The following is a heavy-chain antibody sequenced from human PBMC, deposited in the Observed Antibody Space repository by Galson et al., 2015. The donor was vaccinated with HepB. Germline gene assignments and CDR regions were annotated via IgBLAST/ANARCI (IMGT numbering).Heavy chain of an antibody. Sequence: SPRLSCAASGFTFGDYAMSWFRQAPGKGLEWVGFIRSKAYGGTTEYAASVKGRFTISRDDSKSIAYLQMNSLKTEDTAVYYCTSSSSSWYYGDNRDYWGQGALVTVSS. CDR1: GFTFGDYA. V-gene: IGHV3-49*03. J-gene: IGHJ4*02. D-gene: IGHD6-13*01. CDR3: TSSSSSWYYGDNRDY. CDR2: IRSKAYGGTT.